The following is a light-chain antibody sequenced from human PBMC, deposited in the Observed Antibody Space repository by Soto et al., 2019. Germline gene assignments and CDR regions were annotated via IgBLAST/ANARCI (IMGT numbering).Light chain of an antibody. Sequence: EIVMTQSPATLSVSPGERVTLSCRASQSVFSSLAWYQQKPGQAPRLLIYGAATRATGIPARFSGSGSGTEFTLTISSLQSEDFAVYYCQQYGSSPYTFGQGTKVDIK. CDR2: GAA. CDR1: QSVFSS. V-gene: IGKV3-15*01. J-gene: IGKJ2*01. CDR3: QQYGSSPYT.